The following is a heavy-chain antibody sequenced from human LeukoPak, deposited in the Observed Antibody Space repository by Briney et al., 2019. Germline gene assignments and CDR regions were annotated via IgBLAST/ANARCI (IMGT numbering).Heavy chain of an antibody. CDR2: ISYDGSNK. J-gene: IGHJ4*02. CDR1: GFTFSSYG. V-gene: IGHV3-30*18. D-gene: IGHD6-19*01. Sequence: GRSLRLSCAASGFTFSSYGMHWVRQAPGKGLEWVAVISYDGSNKYYADSVKGRFTISRDNSKNTLYLQMNSLRAEDTAVYYCAKDSDPYSGGWGFDYWGQGTLVTVSS. CDR3: AKDSDPYSGGWGFDY.